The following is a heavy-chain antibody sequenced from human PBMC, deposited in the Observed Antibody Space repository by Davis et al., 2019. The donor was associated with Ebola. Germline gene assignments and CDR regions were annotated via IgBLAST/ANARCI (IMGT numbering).Heavy chain of an antibody. D-gene: IGHD4-17*01. CDR3: AREKTTVTTHFDY. V-gene: IGHV6-1*01. CDR1: GDSVSSNSAA. CDR2: TYYRSKWYN. Sequence: SQTLSLTCAISGDSVSSNSAAWIWIRQSPSRGLEWLGRTYYRSKWYNDYAVSVKSRITINPDTSKNQFSLQLNSVTPEDTAVYYCAREKTTVTTHFDYWGQGTLVTVSS. J-gene: IGHJ4*02.